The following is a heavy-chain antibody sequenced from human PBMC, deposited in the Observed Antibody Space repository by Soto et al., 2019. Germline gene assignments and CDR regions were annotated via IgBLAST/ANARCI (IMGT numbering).Heavy chain of an antibody. V-gene: IGHV5-51*01. J-gene: IGHJ6*02. D-gene: IGHD6-13*01. CDR1: GYSFSSYW. CDR3: ARHHGSPGSYFGMDV. CDR2: IYPGDSDT. Sequence: GESLKISCKGSGYSFSSYWINWVRQMPGKGLEWMGIIYPGDSDTRYSPSFQGQVTISADKSISTAYLQWRSLKASDTAMYYCARHHGSPGSYFGMDVWGQGTTVTVSS.